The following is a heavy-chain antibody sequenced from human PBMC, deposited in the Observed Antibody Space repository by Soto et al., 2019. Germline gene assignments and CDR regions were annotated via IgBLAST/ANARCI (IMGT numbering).Heavy chain of an antibody. V-gene: IGHV5-51*01. J-gene: IGHJ6*02. D-gene: IGHD6-13*01. CDR1: GYSFSSYW. CDR3: ARHHGSPGSYFGMDV. CDR2: IYPGDSDT. Sequence: GESLKISCKGSGYSFSSYWINWVRQMPGKGLEWMGIIYPGDSDTRYSPSFQGQVTISADKSISTAYLQWRSLKASDTAMYYCARHHGSPGSYFGMDVWGQGTTVTVSS.